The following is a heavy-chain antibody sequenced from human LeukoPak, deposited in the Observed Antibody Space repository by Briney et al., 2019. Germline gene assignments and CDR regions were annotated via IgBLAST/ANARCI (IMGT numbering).Heavy chain of an antibody. CDR3: AREGVSMIRRVPFDC. CDR1: GGSFSGYY. CDR2: INHSGST. D-gene: IGHD3-10*01. V-gene: IGHV4-34*01. Sequence: SETLSLTCAVYGGSFSGYYWTWIRQPPGKGLEWIGEINHSGSTNYNPSLKSRITISVDTSKNQFSLKLSSVTAADTAVYYCAREGVSMIRRVPFDCWGQGTLVTVSS. J-gene: IGHJ4*02.